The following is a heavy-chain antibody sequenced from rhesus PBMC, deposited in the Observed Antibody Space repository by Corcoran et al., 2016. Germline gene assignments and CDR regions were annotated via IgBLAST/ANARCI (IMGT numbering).Heavy chain of an antibody. CDR1: GGSISSNY. D-gene: IGHD2-27*01. Sequence: QLQLQESGPGLVKPSETLSLTCAVSGGSISSNYWSWLRQPPGKGLEWIGRISGSGGSTDYNPSLKSRVTTSTDTSKNQFSLKLSAGTAADTAVYYCARDPVYCSGIYCSNDAVDFWGQGLRVTVSS. CDR3: ARDPVYCSGIYCSNDAVDF. J-gene: IGHJ3*01. CDR2: ISGSGGST. V-gene: IGHV4-173*01.